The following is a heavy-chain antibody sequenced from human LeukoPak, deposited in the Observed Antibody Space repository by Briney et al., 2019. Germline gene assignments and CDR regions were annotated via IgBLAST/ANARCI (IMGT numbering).Heavy chain of an antibody. CDR1: GYSFTTYW. D-gene: IGHD6-19*01. Sequence: GESLKISCKGSGYSFTTYWIGWVRQMPGKGLDWMGIIYPGDSDIRYSPSFQGQVTISLDKSINTAYLQWSGLKASDTAMYHCVRRAGTGYFDYWGQGTLVTVSS. V-gene: IGHV5-51*01. J-gene: IGHJ4*02. CDR3: VRRAGTGYFDY. CDR2: IYPGDSDI.